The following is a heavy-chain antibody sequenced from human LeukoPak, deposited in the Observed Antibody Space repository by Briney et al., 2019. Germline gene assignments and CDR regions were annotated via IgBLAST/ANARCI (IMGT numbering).Heavy chain of an antibody. CDR3: ARDPYVGSYYAYYYYMDV. D-gene: IGHD3-16*01. J-gene: IGHJ6*03. CDR1: GFSFSSYN. CDR2: ITSSSSHV. Sequence: GGSLRLSCAASGFSFSSYNMNWVRQTPGMGLEWISSITSSSSHVYYADSVKGRFTIFRDNAENTLYLQMNTLRAEDTGVYYCARDPYVGSYYAYYYYMDVWGQGTLVTVSS. V-gene: IGHV3-21*06.